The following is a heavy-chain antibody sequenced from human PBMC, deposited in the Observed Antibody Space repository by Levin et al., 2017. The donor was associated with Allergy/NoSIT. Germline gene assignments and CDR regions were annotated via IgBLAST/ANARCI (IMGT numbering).Heavy chain of an antibody. J-gene: IGHJ4*02. Sequence: GESLKISCAASGFTFSSYSMNWVRQAPGKGLEWVSSISSSSSYIYYADSVKGRFTISRDNAKNSLYLQMNSLRAEDTAVYYCARVSGTCDYWGQGTLVTVSS. CDR3: ARVSGTCDY. CDR1: GFTFSSYS. D-gene: IGHD1-1*01. V-gene: IGHV3-21*01. CDR2: ISSSSSYI.